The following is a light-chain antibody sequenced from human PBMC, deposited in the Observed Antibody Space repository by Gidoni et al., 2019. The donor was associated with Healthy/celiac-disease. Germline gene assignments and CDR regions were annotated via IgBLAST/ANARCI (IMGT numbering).Light chain of an antibody. J-gene: IGLJ2*01. CDR1: KLGDKY. Sequence: SYELTQPPSVSVSPGQTASITCSGDKLGDKYACWYQQKPGQSPVLVIYQDSKRPSGLPERFSGPNSGNTAPLTISGTQAMDEADYYCQAWDSSNVVFGGGTKLTVL. CDR2: QDS. CDR3: QAWDSSNVV. V-gene: IGLV3-1*01.